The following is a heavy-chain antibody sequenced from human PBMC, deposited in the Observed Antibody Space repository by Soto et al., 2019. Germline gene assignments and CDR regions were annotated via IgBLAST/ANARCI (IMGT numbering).Heavy chain of an antibody. CDR3: ARDGPVTTTRRSLWGPPTRRYCSIHF. CDR1: GGTFSSYG. CDR2: IIPIFGTP. Sequence: GASVKVSCKASGGTFSSYGISWVRQAPGQGLEWMGGIIPIFGTPNYAQKFQGRVTITADESTSTAYMEMSSLRSGDTAVYYCARDGPVTTTRRSLWGPPTRRYCSIHFCGQGTTVT. V-gene: IGHV1-69*13. D-gene: IGHD4-17*01. J-gene: IGHJ6*02.